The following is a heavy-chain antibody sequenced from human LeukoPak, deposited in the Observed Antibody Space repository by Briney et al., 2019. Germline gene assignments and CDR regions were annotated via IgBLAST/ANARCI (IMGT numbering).Heavy chain of an antibody. CDR1: GYTFANFG. V-gene: IGHV1-18*01. Sequence: ASVTVSCMASGYTFANFGITWARQAPGQGLEWMGWISVYNGNTNYAQNLQGRVTLTTDTSTSTAYMELRSLRSDDTALYYCARTCSSSSCYMVHWGQGTLVTVSS. D-gene: IGHD2-2*02. J-gene: IGHJ4*02. CDR3: ARTCSSSSCYMVH. CDR2: ISVYNGNT.